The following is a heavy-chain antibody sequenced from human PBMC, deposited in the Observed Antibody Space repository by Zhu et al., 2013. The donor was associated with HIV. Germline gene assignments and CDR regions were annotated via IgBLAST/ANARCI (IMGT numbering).Heavy chain of an antibody. CDR2: ITPVFGGT. J-gene: IGHJ4*02. D-gene: IGHD2-15*01. CDR1: GVNFRSDD. CDR3: ARADLSSGGSCYPY. Sequence: QVQLVQSGAEVKKPGSSVKVSCRASGVNFRSDDFNWVRKAPGQGLEWMGGITPVFGGTNYAKTFEDRVTITADESTSTVYMELSSLRSEDTAVYYCARADLSSGGSCYPYWGQGTLVTVSS. V-gene: IGHV1-69*01.